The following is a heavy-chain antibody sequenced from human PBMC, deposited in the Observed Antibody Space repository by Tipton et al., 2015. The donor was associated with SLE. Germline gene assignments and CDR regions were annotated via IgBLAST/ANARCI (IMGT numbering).Heavy chain of an antibody. J-gene: IGHJ4*02. V-gene: IGHV3-15*05. CDR3: TTDRYSLHGGLDY. Sequence: SLRLSCAASGFALNTAWMTWVRQAPGKGLEGVGRIKSMSDGGTADFAATVKGRIIMSRNDADNTMYLDLHSLTAGDTAVYYCTTDRYSLHGGLDYWGQGTLVTVSS. CDR2: IKSMSDGGTA. D-gene: IGHD4-11*01. CDR1: GFALNTAW.